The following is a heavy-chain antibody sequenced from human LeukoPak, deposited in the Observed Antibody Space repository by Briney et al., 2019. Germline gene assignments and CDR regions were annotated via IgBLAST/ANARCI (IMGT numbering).Heavy chain of an antibody. Sequence: QPGGSLRLSCAASGFTFSSSGMHWVRQAPGKGLEWVAFIRYDGTSKYYADSVKGRFTISRDNSKNTVYLQMNSLRAEDTAVYHCAKETRGSYSDYWGQGTLVTVSS. V-gene: IGHV3-30*02. CDR1: GFTFSSSG. CDR3: AKETRGSYSDY. CDR2: IRYDGTSK. J-gene: IGHJ4*02. D-gene: IGHD1-26*01.